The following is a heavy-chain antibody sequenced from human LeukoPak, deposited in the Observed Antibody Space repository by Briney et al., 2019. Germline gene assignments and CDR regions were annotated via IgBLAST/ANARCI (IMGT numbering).Heavy chain of an antibody. CDR1: GFTFSSYE. CDR3: AREVRGVKRWFDP. Sequence: PGGSLRLSCAASGFTFSSYEMNWVRQAPGKGLEWVSYISSSGSTRYYADSVKGRFTISRDNVKNSLYLQMDSLRVDDTAVYHCAREVRGVKRWFDPWGQGTLVTVSS. CDR2: ISSSGSTR. V-gene: IGHV3-48*03. D-gene: IGHD3-10*01. J-gene: IGHJ5*02.